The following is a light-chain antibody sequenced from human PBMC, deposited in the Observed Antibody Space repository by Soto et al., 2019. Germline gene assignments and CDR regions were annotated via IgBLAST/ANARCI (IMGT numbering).Light chain of an antibody. CDR3: QQRSNWPIT. CDR1: QSLSSY. CDR2: EVS. Sequence: TQSPATRSLFPRQRATLSCRASQSLSSYFAWYQQQPGQAPRIHVDEVSTRATGIPARFSGGGSRTDSILTISSLEAEDFAVYYCQQRSNWPITVGQGTRLQIK. V-gene: IGKV3-11*01. J-gene: IGKJ5*01.